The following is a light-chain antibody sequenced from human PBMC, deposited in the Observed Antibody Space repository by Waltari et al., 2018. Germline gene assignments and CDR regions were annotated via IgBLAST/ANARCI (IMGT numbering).Light chain of an antibody. CDR2: EVT. V-gene: IGLV2-14*01. Sequence: QSALTQPASVSGSLGQSISISCSGTSNEVGVYNYVSWFQQCPGKAPKLIIYEVTNRPSGISNRFSGSKSGNTASLTISGLQADDEADYYCSSYTASSTWVFGGGTKLTVL. CDR1: SNEVGVYNY. CDR3: SSYTASSTWV. J-gene: IGLJ3*02.